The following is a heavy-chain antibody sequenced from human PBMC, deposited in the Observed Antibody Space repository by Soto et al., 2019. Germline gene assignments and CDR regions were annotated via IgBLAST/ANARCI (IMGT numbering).Heavy chain of an antibody. J-gene: IGHJ4*02. CDR3: TRVPSIPDARVPDY. D-gene: IGHD2-2*01. Sequence: GGSLRLSCAASGFTFRKYLMSWVLQAQGKGLEWVANIKEDGSEKYYVDSVKGRFTISRDNAKNSLYLHMDSLRAEDTAVYYCTRVPSIPDARVPDYWGQGTLVTVSS. CDR1: GFTFRKYL. CDR2: IKEDGSEK. V-gene: IGHV3-7*01.